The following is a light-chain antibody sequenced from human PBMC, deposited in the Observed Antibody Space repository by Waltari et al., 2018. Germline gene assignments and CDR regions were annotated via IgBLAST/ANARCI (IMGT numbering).Light chain of an antibody. CDR2: AAS. CDR1: QDISTS. Sequence: IQLTQSPSSLSASVGDRVTFTFRASQDISTSVAWYQQKAGKPPKLLIYAASTLQSGVPSRFSGSGSGTEFTLTIGNLQPEDFASYYCQQVKTYPLTFGGGTKVEI. V-gene: IGKV1-9*01. J-gene: IGKJ4*01. CDR3: QQVKTYPLT.